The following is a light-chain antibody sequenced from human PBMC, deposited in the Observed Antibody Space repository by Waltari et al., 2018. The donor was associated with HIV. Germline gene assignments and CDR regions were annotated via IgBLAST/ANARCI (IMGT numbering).Light chain of an antibody. Sequence: QSALTQQASVSGSLGQSITISCNGTSGNIGKYNLVSWYQQHPGKAPKLLVYEVTRGPSGISMRFSSSKSDNTASLTIAGLQADDEAAYFCCSYAGTTDFFVFGGGT. V-gene: IGLV2-23*02. CDR1: SGNIGKYNL. CDR2: EVT. CDR3: CSYAGTTDFFV. J-gene: IGLJ1*01.